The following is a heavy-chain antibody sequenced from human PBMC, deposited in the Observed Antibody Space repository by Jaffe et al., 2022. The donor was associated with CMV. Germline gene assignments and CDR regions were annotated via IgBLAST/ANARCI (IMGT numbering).Heavy chain of an antibody. CDR1: GFTFSNYA. CDR2: STGGGGST. J-gene: IGHJ1*01. D-gene: IGHD1-7*01. CDR3: AKGTGTYSAEYFQH. V-gene: IGHV3-23*01. Sequence: EVRLLESGGGLVQPGGSLRLSCAASGFTFSNYAMSWVRQAPGKGLEWVSTSTGGGGSTSYADSVRGRFTTSRDNSKNTLYLQLNSLRADDTALYYCAKGTGTYSAEYFQHWGQGTLITVSS.